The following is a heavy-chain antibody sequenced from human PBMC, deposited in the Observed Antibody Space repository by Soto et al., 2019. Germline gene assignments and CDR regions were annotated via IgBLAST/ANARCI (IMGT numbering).Heavy chain of an antibody. J-gene: IGHJ4*02. CDR1: GGSISSGGYY. CDR2: IYYSGST. CDR3: ARDFSLAVAGSFGY. V-gene: IGHV4-31*03. Sequence: SETLSLTCTVSGGSISSGGYYWSWIRQHPGKGLEWIGYIYYSGSTYYNPSLKSRVTISVDTSRNQFSLKLTSVTAADTAIYYCARDFSLAVAGSFGYWGQGTLVTVST. D-gene: IGHD6-19*01.